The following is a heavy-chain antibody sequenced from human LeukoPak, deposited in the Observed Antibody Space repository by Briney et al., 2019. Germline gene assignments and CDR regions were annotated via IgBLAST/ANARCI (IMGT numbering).Heavy chain of an antibody. D-gene: IGHD2-15*01. CDR1: GFTFSNYG. CDR2: ISYDGSNK. CDR3: AKVGPIVVVVPATRSPYYFDF. J-gene: IGHJ4*02. Sequence: GGSLRLSCATSGFTFSNYGMHWVRQAPGKGLQWVAIISYDGSNKYYADSVKGRFTISRDNSRNTLYLQMNSLRAEDTAVYYCAKVGPIVVVVPATRSPYYFDFWGQGTLVTVSS. V-gene: IGHV3-30*18.